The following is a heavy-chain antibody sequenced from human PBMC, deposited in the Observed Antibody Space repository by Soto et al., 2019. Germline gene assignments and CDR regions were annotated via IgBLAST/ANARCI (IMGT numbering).Heavy chain of an antibody. V-gene: IGHV1-8*01. J-gene: IGHJ6*03. D-gene: IGHD1-7*01. CDR2: MNPNSGNT. CDR1: GYTFNSYD. CDR3: AREGKYNWNYGYYYYYMDV. Sequence: ASVKVSCKASGYTFNSYDINWVRQATGQGLEWMGWMNPNSGNTGYAQKFQGRVTMTRNTSISTAYMELSSLRSEDTAVYYCAREGKYNWNYGYYYYYMDVWGKGTTVTVSS.